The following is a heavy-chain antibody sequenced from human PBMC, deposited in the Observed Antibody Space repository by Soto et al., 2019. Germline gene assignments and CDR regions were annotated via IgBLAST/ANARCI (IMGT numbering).Heavy chain of an antibody. D-gene: IGHD2-2*01. CDR1: GGSISTGDYY. V-gene: IGHV4-30-4*01. CDR2: IYYSGST. CDR3: ARVPTSTSIPY. Sequence: PSETLSLTCTVSGGSISTGDYYWSWIRQPPGKGLEWIGYIYYSGSTYCNPSLKSRVTISVDTSKNQFSLKLSSVTAADTAVYYCARVPTSTSIPYWGQGTLVTVSS. J-gene: IGHJ4*02.